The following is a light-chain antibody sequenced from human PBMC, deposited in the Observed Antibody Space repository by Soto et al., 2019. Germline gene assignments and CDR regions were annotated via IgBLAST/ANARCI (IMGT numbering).Light chain of an antibody. Sequence: QSALTQPASVSGSPGQSITISCTGTSSDVGSYNLVSWYQQHPGKAPKLMIYEGSKRPSGVPDRFSASKSGNTASLTISGLQAEDEADYYCCSFANTYTFVVFGGGTKVTVL. J-gene: IGLJ2*01. CDR1: SSDVGSYNL. CDR3: CSFANTYTFVV. CDR2: EGS. V-gene: IGLV2-14*02.